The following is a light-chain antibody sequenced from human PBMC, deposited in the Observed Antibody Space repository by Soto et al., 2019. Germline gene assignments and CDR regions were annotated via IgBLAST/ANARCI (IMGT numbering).Light chain of an antibody. Sequence: DIQMTQSPSSLSASVGDRVTITCRASQSITGYLNWYQQKPGKVPKLLIYAASTLQSGVPSRFSGSGSGTDFTLPLSSLQAEDSATYYCQQSFIAPWTFGQGTKVEIK. CDR1: QSITGY. V-gene: IGKV1-39*01. CDR2: AAS. J-gene: IGKJ1*01. CDR3: QQSFIAPWT.